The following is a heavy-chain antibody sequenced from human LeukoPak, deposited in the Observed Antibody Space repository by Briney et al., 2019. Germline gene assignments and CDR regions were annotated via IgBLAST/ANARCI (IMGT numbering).Heavy chain of an antibody. CDR3: ARLNSGYDTRFDY. Sequence: KSSETLSLTCTVSGGSVSSGSYYWSWIRQPPGKGLEWIGYIYYSGSTNYNPSLKSRVTISVDTSKNQFSLKLSSVTAADTAVYYCARLNSGYDTRFDYWGQGTLVTVSS. J-gene: IGHJ4*02. D-gene: IGHD5-12*01. CDR2: IYYSGST. CDR1: GGSVSSGSYY. V-gene: IGHV4-61*01.